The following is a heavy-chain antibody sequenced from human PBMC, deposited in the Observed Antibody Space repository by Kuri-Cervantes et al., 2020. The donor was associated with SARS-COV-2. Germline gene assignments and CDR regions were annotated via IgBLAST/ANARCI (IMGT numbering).Heavy chain of an antibody. CDR1: GYTLTELS. CDR3: ARAVRKEYYYYGMDV. CDR2: FDPEDGET. Sequence: ASVKVSCKVSGYTLTELSMHWVRQAPGKGLEWMGGFDPEDGETIYAQKFQGRVTITADKSTSTAYMELSSLRSEDTAVYYCARAVRKEYYYYGMDVWGQGTTVTVSS. V-gene: IGHV1-24*01. J-gene: IGHJ6*02.